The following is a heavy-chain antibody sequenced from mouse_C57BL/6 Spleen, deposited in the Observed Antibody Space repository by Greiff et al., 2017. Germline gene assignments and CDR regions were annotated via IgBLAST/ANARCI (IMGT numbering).Heavy chain of an antibody. V-gene: IGHV1-9*01. CDR1: GYTFTGYW. CDR3: ARWYDGYYEIDY. CDR2: ILPGSGST. D-gene: IGHD2-3*01. J-gene: IGHJ2*01. Sequence: QVQLQQSGAELMKPGASVKLSCKATGYTFTGYWIEWVKQRPGHGLEWIGEILPGSGSTNYNEKFKGKATFTAVTSSNTAYMQLSSLTTEDSAIYYCARWYDGYYEIDYWGQGTTLTVSS.